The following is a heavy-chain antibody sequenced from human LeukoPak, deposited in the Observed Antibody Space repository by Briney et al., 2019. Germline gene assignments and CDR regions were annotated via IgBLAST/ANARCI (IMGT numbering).Heavy chain of an antibody. CDR1: GFTFSSYG. Sequence: PGGPLRLSCAASGFTFSSYGMHWVRQAPGKGLEWVAVIWYDGSNNYYADSAKGRFTISRDNSKNTLYLQMNSLRAEDTAVYYCARGKGYYDSSGYYYSGSNWFDPWGQGTLVTVSS. CDR2: IWYDGSNN. D-gene: IGHD3-22*01. V-gene: IGHV3-33*01. CDR3: ARGKGYYDSSGYYYSGSNWFDP. J-gene: IGHJ5*02.